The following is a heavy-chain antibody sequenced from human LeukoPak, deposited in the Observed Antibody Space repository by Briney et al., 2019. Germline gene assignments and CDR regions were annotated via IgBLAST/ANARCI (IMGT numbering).Heavy chain of an antibody. CDR2: ISGDGTDI. V-gene: IGHV3-74*03. J-gene: IGHJ4*02. CDR3: VRTNFNY. Sequence: GGSLRLSCSVSGFTFKNYWMHWGRQAPGRGLVWVSRISGDGTDITYADSVKGRFTISRDNAQSTLYLQMNSLRAEDTAVYYCVRTNFNYWGQGTLVTVSS. CDR1: GFTFKNYW.